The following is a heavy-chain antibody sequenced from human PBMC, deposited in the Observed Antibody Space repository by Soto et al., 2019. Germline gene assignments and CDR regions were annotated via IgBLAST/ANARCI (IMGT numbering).Heavy chain of an antibody. CDR3: AKFIVGTGGSSGWPWFLDS. J-gene: IGHJ4*02. V-gene: IGHV3-23*01. Sequence: EVQLLESGGNLVQPGGSLRLSCAASGFAFSSYAMTWVRQAPGKGLEWVSALSGTGGTTYSADSVRGRFTIARDNSKNTLYLQMSGLSPEDSAIYYCAKFIVGTGGSSGWPWFLDSWGQGTLVTVSS. D-gene: IGHD6-25*01. CDR1: GFAFSSYA. CDR2: LSGTGGTT.